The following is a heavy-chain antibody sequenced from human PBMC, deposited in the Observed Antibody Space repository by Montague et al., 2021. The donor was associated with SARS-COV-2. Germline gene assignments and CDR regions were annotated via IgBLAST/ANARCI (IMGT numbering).Heavy chain of an antibody. CDR1: GFIFKNYD. Sequence: SLRLSCAAYGFIFKNYDMSWVRQAPGKGLEWVAVISYDGSNKYYADPVKGRFTISRDNSKNTLYLQMNSLRAEDTAVYYCAREGLSGSYYGFLDYWGQGTLVTVSS. CDR2: ISYDGSNK. CDR3: AREGLSGSYYGFLDY. J-gene: IGHJ4*02. D-gene: IGHD3-10*01. V-gene: IGHV3-30-3*01.